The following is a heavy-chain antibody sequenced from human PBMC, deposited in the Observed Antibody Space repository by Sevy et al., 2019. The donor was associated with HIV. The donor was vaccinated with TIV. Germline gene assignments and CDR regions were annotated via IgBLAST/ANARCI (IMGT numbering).Heavy chain of an antibody. CDR1: GYTLIEFS. CDR2: FDPGDGET. V-gene: IGHV1-24*01. CDR3: ATGLPGEYVDCSSCYSDYFAY. J-gene: IGHJ4*02. D-gene: IGHD2-15*01. Sequence: ASVKVSCKVSGYTLIEFSMHWVRQAPGKGLEWMGGFDPGDGETIYAQRFQGRVTMTEDTSTDTAYMELSSLRSEDTAVYYCATGLPGEYVDCSSCYSDYFAYWGQGTLVTVSS.